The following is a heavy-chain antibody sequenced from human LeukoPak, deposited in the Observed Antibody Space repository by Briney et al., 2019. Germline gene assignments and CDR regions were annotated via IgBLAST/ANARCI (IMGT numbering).Heavy chain of an antibody. V-gene: IGHV1-69*13. D-gene: IGHD3-3*01. J-gene: IGHJ6*02. CDR3: ARGQRYYDFWSGYYGPNYYYYGMDV. CDR2: IIPIFGTA. CDR1: GGTFISYA. Sequence: GASVKVSCKASGGTFISYAISWVRQAPGQGLEWMGGIIPIFGTANYAQKFQGRVTITADESTSTAYMELSSLRSEDTAVYYCARGQRYYDFWSGYYGPNYYYYGMDVWGQGTTVTVSS.